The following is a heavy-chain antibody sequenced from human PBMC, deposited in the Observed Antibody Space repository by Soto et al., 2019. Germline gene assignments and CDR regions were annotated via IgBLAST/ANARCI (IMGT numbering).Heavy chain of an antibody. CDR1: GYTFTSYD. Sequence: ASVKVSFKASGYTFTSYDINWVRQATGQGLEWMGWMNPNSGNTGYAQKFQGRVTMTRNTSISTAYMELSSLRSEDTAVYYFARGDRGVATIRRDYWFDPWGQGTLVTVSS. CDR3: ARGDRGVATIRRDYWFDP. J-gene: IGHJ5*02. V-gene: IGHV1-8*01. CDR2: MNPNSGNT. D-gene: IGHD5-12*01.